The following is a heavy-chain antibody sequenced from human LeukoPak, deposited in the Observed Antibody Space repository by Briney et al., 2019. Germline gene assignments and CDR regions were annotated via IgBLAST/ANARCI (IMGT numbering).Heavy chain of an antibody. D-gene: IGHD1-7*01. J-gene: IGHJ4*02. CDR3: AKHTGTRYYFDY. CDR1: GFTFSSYG. CDR2: IRYDGSNK. Sequence: PWGSLRLSCAASGFTFSSYGMHWLRQAPGKGLEWVAFIRYDGSNKYYADSVKGRFTISRYNSKNTLYLQMNSLRAEDAAVYYCAKHTGTRYYFDYWGQGTLVTVSS. V-gene: IGHV3-30*02.